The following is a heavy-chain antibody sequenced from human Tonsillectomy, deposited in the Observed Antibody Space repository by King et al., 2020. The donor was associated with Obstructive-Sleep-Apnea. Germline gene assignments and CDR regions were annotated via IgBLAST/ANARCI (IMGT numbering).Heavy chain of an antibody. CDR1: GYTFTGYY. Sequence: QLVQSGAEVKKPGASVKVSCKASGYTFTGYYMHWVRQAPGQGLEWMGWINPNSGGTNYAQKFQGRVTMTRDTSISTAYMELSRLRSDDPAVYYCARDGEDCSGGSCYPNWFDPWGQGTLVTVSS. D-gene: IGHD2-15*01. J-gene: IGHJ5*02. V-gene: IGHV1-2*02. CDR2: INPNSGGT. CDR3: ARDGEDCSGGSCYPNWFDP.